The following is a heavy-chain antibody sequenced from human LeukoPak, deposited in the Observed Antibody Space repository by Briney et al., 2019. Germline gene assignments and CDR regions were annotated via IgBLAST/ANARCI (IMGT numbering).Heavy chain of an antibody. CDR3: ARAPLSGSSN. CDR2: ISSSSSYI. CDR1: GFTFRDYT. D-gene: IGHD3-10*01. Sequence: GGSLRLSCAASGFTFRDYTMNWVRQAPGKGLEWVSSISSSSSYIYYADSVKGRFTISRDNAKNSLYLQMNSLRAEDTAVYYCARAPLSGSSNWGQGTLVTVSS. V-gene: IGHV3-21*01. J-gene: IGHJ4*02.